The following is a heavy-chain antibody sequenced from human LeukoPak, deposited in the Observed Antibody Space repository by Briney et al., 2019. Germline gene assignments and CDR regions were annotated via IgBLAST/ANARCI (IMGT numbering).Heavy chain of an antibody. CDR2: ISSSSSYI. CDR1: GFTFSSYS. CDR3: ARDRQITIFGVVNLYYYYYYMDV. Sequence: GGSLRLSCAASGFTFSSYSMNWVRQAPGKGLEWVSSISSSSSYIYYADSVKGRFTISRDNAKNSLYLQMNSLRAEDTAVYYCARDRQITIFGVVNLYYYYYYMDVWGKGTTVTVSS. D-gene: IGHD3-3*01. V-gene: IGHV3-21*01. J-gene: IGHJ6*03.